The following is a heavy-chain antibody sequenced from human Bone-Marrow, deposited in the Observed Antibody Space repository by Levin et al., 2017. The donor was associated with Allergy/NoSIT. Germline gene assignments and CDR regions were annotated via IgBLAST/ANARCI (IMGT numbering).Heavy chain of an antibody. CDR2: IIPILGIA. Sequence: SVKVSCKASGGTFSSYAISWVRQAPGQGLEWMGRIIPILGIANYAQKFQGRVTITADKSTSTAYMELSSLRSEDTAVYYCARVLGYSYGFYFAQSAGWFDPWGQGTLVTVSS. V-gene: IGHV1-69*04. D-gene: IGHD5-18*01. CDR3: ARVLGYSYGFYFAQSAGWFDP. J-gene: IGHJ5*02. CDR1: GGTFSSYA.